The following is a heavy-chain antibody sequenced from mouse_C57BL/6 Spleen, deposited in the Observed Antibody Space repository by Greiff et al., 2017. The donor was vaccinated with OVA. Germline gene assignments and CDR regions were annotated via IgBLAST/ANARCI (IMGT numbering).Heavy chain of an antibody. V-gene: IGHV1-15*01. CDR1: GYTFTDYE. CDR2: IDPETGGT. Sequence: VQLQESGAELVRPGASVTLSCKASGYTFTDYEMHWVKQTPVHGLEWIGAIDPETGGTAYNQKFKGKAILTADESSSTAYMELRSLTSEDSAVYYCTRSLVFAYWGQGTLVTVSA. CDR3: TRSLVFAY. J-gene: IGHJ3*01.